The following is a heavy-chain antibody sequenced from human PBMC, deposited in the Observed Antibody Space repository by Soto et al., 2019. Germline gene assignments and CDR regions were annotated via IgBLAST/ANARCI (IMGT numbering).Heavy chain of an antibody. Sequence: GWSLRLSCASSVFTFYTHGMHWVRQAPGKGLEWVAVISFDGSEKNYADSVKGRFTISRDNPKNTLCLQMNSLRPDDSAVYYCAKMDTPMVTHYHYYGMDVWGQGTSVTVSS. CDR3: AKMDTPMVTHYHYYGMDV. D-gene: IGHD5-18*01. CDR1: VFTFYTHG. J-gene: IGHJ6*02. CDR2: ISFDGSEK. V-gene: IGHV3-30*18.